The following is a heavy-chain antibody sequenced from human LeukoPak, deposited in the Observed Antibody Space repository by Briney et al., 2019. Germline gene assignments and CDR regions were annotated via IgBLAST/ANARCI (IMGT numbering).Heavy chain of an antibody. CDR1: GFTFSSYA. CDR2: ISSNGGST. CDR3: VNGGGKGAARKYYSDY. V-gene: IGHV3-64D*06. Sequence: GGSLRLSCSASGFTFSSYAMHWVRQAPGKGLEYVSAISSNGGSTYYADSVKGRFTISRDNSKNTLYLQMSSLRAEDTAVYYCVNGGGKGAARKYYSDYWGQGTLVTVSS. J-gene: IGHJ4*02. D-gene: IGHD2-15*01.